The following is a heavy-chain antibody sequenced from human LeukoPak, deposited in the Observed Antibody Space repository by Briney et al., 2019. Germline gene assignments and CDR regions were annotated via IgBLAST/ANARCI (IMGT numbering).Heavy chain of an antibody. CDR3: AKDRGWSSGDLDS. D-gene: IGHD2-15*01. CDR2: ISYDGSNK. J-gene: IGHJ4*02. V-gene: IGHV3-30*18. Sequence: GRSLRLSCAASGFTFSSYGMHWVRQAPARGLEWVALISYDGSNKYYAESVQGRFTISRDNSKNTLHLQMNSLSGEDKAVYYRAKDRGWSSGDLDSWGQGTLVTVSS. CDR1: GFTFSSYG.